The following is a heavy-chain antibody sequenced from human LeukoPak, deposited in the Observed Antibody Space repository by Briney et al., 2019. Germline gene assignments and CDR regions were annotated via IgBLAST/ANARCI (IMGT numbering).Heavy chain of an antibody. CDR3: VTTQTFDY. V-gene: IGHV3-7*02. CDR2: IKHDGSEK. J-gene: IGHJ4*02. Sequence: GGSLRLSCVASGFTFSNYWMSWVRQAPGKGLEWVANIKHDGSEKYYVDSVKGRFTISRDNAKNSLDQQMNSLRVEDTAVYYCVTTQTFDYWGQGTLVIASS. CDR1: GFTFSNYW.